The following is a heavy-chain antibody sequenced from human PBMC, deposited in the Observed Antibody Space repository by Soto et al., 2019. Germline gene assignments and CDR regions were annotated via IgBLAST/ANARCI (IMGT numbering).Heavy chain of an antibody. CDR3: VGYCSGGSCSRGFDP. V-gene: IGHV3-7*01. J-gene: IGHJ5*02. CDR2: IKQDGSDK. CDR1: GFTFSSYW. Sequence: EVQLVESGGGLVQPGGSLRLSCAASGFTFSSYWMSWVRQAPGKGLEWVANIKQDGSDKYYVDSVKGRFTISRDNAKNSLYLQMNSLRAEDTAVYYFVGYCSGGSCSRGFDPWGQGTLVTVSS. D-gene: IGHD2-15*01.